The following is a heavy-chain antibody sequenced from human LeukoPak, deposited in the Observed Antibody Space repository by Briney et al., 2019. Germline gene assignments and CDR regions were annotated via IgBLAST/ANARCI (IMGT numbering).Heavy chain of an antibody. CDR3: ARDAGYAPAAMHPGLDYYYGMDV. Sequence: GRSLRLSCAASGFTFSSYAMHWVRQAPGEGLEWVAVISYDGSNKYYADSVKGRFTISRDNSKNTLYLQMNSLRAEDTAVYYCARDAGYAPAAMHPGLDYYYGMDVWGQGTTVTVSS. D-gene: IGHD2-2*01. J-gene: IGHJ6*02. V-gene: IGHV3-30-3*01. CDR2: ISYDGSNK. CDR1: GFTFSSYA.